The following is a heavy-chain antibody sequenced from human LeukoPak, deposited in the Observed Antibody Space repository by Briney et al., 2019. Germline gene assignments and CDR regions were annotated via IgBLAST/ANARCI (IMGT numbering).Heavy chain of an antibody. Sequence: SETLSLTCAVYGGSFSGYYWSWIRQPPGKGLEWIGEINHSGSTNYNPSFKSRVTISVDTSKKQFSLKLNSVTAADTAVYYCARVSVGYWGQGTLVTVSS. CDR1: GGSFSGYY. J-gene: IGHJ4*02. CDR3: ARVSVGY. V-gene: IGHV4-34*01. CDR2: INHSGST. D-gene: IGHD1-26*01.